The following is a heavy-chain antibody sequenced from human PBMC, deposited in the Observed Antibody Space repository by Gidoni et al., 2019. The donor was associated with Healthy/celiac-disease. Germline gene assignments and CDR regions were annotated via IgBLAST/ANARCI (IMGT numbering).Heavy chain of an antibody. CDR1: GGSISSYY. Sequence: QVQLQESGPGLVKPSETLSLTCTVSGGSISSYYWSWIRQPPGKGLEWIGYIYYSGSTNYNPSLKSRVTISIDTSKNQFSLKLSSVTAADTAVYYCARDNRITMVRGVISYYYGMDVWGQGTTVTVSS. D-gene: IGHD3-10*01. V-gene: IGHV4-59*01. J-gene: IGHJ6*02. CDR3: ARDNRITMVRGVISYYYGMDV. CDR2: IYYSGST.